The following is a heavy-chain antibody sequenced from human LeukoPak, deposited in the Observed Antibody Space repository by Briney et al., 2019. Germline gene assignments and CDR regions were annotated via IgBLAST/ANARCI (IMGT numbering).Heavy chain of an antibody. D-gene: IGHD1-26*01. V-gene: IGHV3-48*03. J-gene: IGHJ2*01. Sequence: GGSLRLSCAASGFTFSSYEMNWVRQAPGKGLEWVSYISSSGGTIYYADSVKGRFTISRDNAKNSLYLQMNSLRAEDTAVYYCAKGGGYFSPYWYFDLWGRGTLVTVSS. CDR2: ISSSGGTI. CDR1: GFTFSSYE. CDR3: AKGGGYFSPYWYFDL.